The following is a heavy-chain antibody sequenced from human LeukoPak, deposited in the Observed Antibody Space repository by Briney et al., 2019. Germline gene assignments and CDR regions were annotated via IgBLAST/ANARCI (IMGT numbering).Heavy chain of an antibody. Sequence: PSETLSLTCTVSGGSISSGGYYWSWIRQHPGKGLEWIGYIYYSGRTYYNPSLKSRVTISVDTSKNQFSLKLSSVTAADTAVYYCARDRGLSDYGGNSHYYYYMDVWGKGTTVTVSS. V-gene: IGHV4-31*03. CDR3: ARDRGLSDYGGNSHYYYYMDV. CDR2: IYYSGRT. CDR1: GGSISSGGYY. D-gene: IGHD4-23*01. J-gene: IGHJ6*03.